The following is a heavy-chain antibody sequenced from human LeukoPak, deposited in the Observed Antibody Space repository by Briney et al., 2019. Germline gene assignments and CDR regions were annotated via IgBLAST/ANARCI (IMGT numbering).Heavy chain of an antibody. Sequence: PSETLSLTCTVSGCHISSGGYYWSWIRQHPGKGLEWIGYIYYSGSTYYNPSLKSRVTISVDTSKNQFSLKLSSVTAADTAVYYCARAQNCYDSSGYQAEGWFDPWGQGTLVTVSS. V-gene: IGHV4-31*03. J-gene: IGHJ5*02. CDR3: ARAQNCYDSSGYQAEGWFDP. CDR1: GCHISSGGYY. D-gene: IGHD3-22*01. CDR2: IYYSGST.